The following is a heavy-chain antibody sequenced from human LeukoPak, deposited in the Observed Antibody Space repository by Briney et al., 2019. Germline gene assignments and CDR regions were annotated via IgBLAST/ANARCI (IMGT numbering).Heavy chain of an antibody. Sequence: GGSLRLSCAASGFTFSSYGMHWVRQAPGKGLEWVAVISYDGSNKYYADSVKGRFTISRDNSKNTLYLQMNSLRAEDTAVYYCAKVVYSYGPRPKWDYYYYGMDVWGKGTTVTVSS. CDR3: AKVVYSYGPRPKWDYYYYGMDV. CDR1: GFTFSSYG. CDR2: ISYDGSNK. J-gene: IGHJ6*04. V-gene: IGHV3-30*18. D-gene: IGHD5-18*01.